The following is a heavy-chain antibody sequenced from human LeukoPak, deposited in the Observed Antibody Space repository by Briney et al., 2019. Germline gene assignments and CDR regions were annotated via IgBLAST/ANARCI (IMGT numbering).Heavy chain of an antibody. J-gene: IGHJ4*02. CDR2: IYSGGST. V-gene: IGHV3-53*01. CDR3: ARSVDSLRD. CDR1: GFTFSNYA. Sequence: GGSLRLSCAASGFTFSNYAMSWVRQAPGKGLEWVSVIYSGGSTYYADSVKGRFTISRDNSKNTLYLQMNSLRAEDTAVYYCARSVDSLRDWGQGTLVTVSS. D-gene: IGHD5-18*01.